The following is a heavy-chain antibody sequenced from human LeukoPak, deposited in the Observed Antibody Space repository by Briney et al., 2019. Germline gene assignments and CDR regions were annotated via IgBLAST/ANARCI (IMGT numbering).Heavy chain of an antibody. J-gene: IGHJ6*02. CDR1: GGTFSSYA. V-gene: IGHV1-69*05. D-gene: IGHD3-10*01. Sequence: GASVKVSCKASGGTFSSYAISWVRQAPGQGLEWMGGIIPIFGTANYAQKFQGRVTMTRDTSTSTVYMELSSLRSEDTAVYYCASGVLITMVRGVISEEAYYGMDVWGQGTTVTVSS. CDR2: IIPIFGTA. CDR3: ASGVLITMVRGVISEEAYYGMDV.